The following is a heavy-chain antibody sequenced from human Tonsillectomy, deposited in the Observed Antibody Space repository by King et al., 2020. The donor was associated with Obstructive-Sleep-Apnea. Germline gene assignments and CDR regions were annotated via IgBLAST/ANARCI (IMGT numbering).Heavy chain of an antibody. CDR3: ATALAAAAPFDS. Sequence: VQLVESGGGLVKPGGSLRLSCVASGFTFSSYNMNWVRQAPGKGLEWVSSISSSSGYIYYADSVKGRFSISRDNAKNSLYLQMNSLRVEDTAVYYCATALAAAAPFDSWGQGTLVTVSS. CDR1: GFTFSSYN. CDR2: ISSSSGYI. J-gene: IGHJ4*02. V-gene: IGHV3-21*01. D-gene: IGHD6-13*01.